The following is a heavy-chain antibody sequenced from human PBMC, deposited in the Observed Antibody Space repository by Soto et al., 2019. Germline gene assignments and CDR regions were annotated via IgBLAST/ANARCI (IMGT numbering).Heavy chain of an antibody. Sequence: SETLSLTCAVYGGSFSGYYWSWIRQPPGKGLEWIGEINHSGSTNYNPSLKSRVTISVDTSKNQFSLKLSSVTAADTAVYYCARCPLKLRRDGDNYMDYWGQGTLVTVSS. CDR3: ARCPLKLRRDGDNYMDY. CDR1: GGSFSGYY. CDR2: INHSGST. V-gene: IGHV4-34*01. J-gene: IGHJ4*02. D-gene: IGHD5-12*01.